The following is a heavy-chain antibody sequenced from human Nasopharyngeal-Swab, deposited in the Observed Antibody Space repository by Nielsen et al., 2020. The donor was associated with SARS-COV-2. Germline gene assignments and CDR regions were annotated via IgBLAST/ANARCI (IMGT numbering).Heavy chain of an antibody. J-gene: IGHJ4*02. V-gene: IGHV3-23*01. Sequence: GESLKISCAVSGFTFSSYTMSWVRQAPGKGLERVSAISGSGGNTHSADSVKGRFTISRDNSKNTLYLQMNSLRAEDTAVYYCAKYGSGGYSFDYWGQGTLVTVSS. CDR2: ISGSGGNT. D-gene: IGHD3-10*01. CDR3: AKYGSGGYSFDY. CDR1: GFTFSSYT.